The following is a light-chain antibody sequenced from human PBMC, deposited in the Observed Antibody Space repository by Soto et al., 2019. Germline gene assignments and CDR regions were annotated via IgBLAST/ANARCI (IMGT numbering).Light chain of an antibody. CDR2: DVS. Sequence: QSVLTQPASVSGSPGQSITISCTGTSSDVCGYNYVSWYQQHPGKAPKLMIYDVSNRPSGVSNRFSGSKSGNTASLTISGLQAEDEADYYCSSYTSSSTNVVFCEGTKVTVL. CDR3: SSYTSSSTNVV. V-gene: IGLV2-14*01. CDR1: SSDVCGYNY. J-gene: IGLJ2*01.